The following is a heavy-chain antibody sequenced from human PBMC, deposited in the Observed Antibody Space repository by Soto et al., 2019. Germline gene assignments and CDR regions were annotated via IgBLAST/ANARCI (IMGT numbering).Heavy chain of an antibody. CDR2: ISAYNGNT. CDR3: ARAEYSSGWYDGINWFDP. CDR1: GYTFTSYG. J-gene: IGHJ5*02. V-gene: IGHV1-18*01. Sequence: QVQLVQSGAEVKKPGASVKVSCKASGYTFTSYGISWVRQAPGQGLEWMGWISAYNGNTNYAQKLQGRVTMTTDTXPXTXXMELRSLRSDDTAVYYCARAEYSSGWYDGINWFDPWGQGTLVTVSS. D-gene: IGHD6-19*01.